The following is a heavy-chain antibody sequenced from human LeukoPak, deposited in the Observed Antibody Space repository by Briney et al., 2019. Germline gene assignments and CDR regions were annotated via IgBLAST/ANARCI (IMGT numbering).Heavy chain of an antibody. CDR2: IIPILGIA. J-gene: IGHJ4*02. Sequence: GASVKVSCKASGGTFSSHAISWVRQAPGQGLEWMGRIIPILGIANYAQKFQGRVTITADKSTSTAYMELSSLRSEDTAVYYCARELAYCGGDCYSFDYWGQGTLVTVSS. CDR3: ARELAYCGGDCYSFDY. D-gene: IGHD2-21*02. CDR1: GGTFSSHA. V-gene: IGHV1-69*04.